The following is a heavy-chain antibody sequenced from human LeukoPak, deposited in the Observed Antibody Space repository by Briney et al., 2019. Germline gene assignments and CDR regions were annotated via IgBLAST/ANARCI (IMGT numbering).Heavy chain of an antibody. J-gene: IGHJ5*02. D-gene: IGHD5-24*01. V-gene: IGHV4-30-4*01. CDR1: GGSISSGDYY. CDR3: ANGRNDGYNLFNWFDP. CDR2: IYYSGST. Sequence: ASETLSLTCTVSGGSISSGDYYWSWIRQPPGKGLEWIGYIYYSGSTYYNPSLKSRVTISVDTSKNQFSLKLSSVTAADTAVYYCANGRNDGYNLFNWFDPWGQGTLVTVSS.